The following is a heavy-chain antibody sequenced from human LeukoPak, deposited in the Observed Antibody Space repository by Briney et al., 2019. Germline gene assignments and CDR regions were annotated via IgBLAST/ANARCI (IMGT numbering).Heavy chain of an antibody. CDR2: ISGSGGST. Sequence: GGSLRLSCAASGFTFSSYAMSWVRQAPGKGLEWVAAISGSGGSTYYADSVKGRFTISRDNSKNTLYLQMNSLRAEDTAVYYCAKDEAWIAAAGNFDYWGQGTLVTVSS. D-gene: IGHD6-13*01. CDR3: AKDEAWIAAAGNFDY. CDR1: GFTFSSYA. V-gene: IGHV3-23*01. J-gene: IGHJ4*02.